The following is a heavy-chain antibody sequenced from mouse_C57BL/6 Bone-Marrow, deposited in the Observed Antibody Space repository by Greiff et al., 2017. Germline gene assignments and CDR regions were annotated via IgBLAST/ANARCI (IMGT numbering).Heavy chain of an antibody. V-gene: IGHV3-8*01. J-gene: IGHJ4*01. CDR3: ASLDSHYEVDY. D-gene: IGHD2-4*01. Sequence: EVKLVESGPGLAKPSQTLSLTCSVTGYSITSDYWNWIRKFPGNKLEYMGYISYSGSTYYNPSLKIRISITRDTSKKQYYLKLNSVTTEDTATYYCASLDSHYEVDYWGQGTSVTVSS. CDR2: ISYSGST. CDR1: GYSITSDY.